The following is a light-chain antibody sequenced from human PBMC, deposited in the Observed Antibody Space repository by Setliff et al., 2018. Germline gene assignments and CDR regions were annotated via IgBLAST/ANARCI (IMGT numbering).Light chain of an antibody. Sequence: QSVLTQPASVSGSPGQSITISCTGTSRDVGYYNLVSWYQQHPGKAPKVILYDFKTRPSGVSDRFSGSKSGNTASLIISGLQAEDEADYYCCSYAGGSAFAFGTGTKVTVL. CDR1: SRDVGYYNL. J-gene: IGLJ1*01. CDR3: CSYAGGSAFA. CDR2: DFK. V-gene: IGLV2-23*02.